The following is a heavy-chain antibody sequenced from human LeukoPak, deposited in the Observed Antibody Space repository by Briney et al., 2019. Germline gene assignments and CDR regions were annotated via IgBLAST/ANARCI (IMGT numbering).Heavy chain of an antibody. D-gene: IGHD3-22*01. Sequence: GGSLRLSCAASGFTVGYNYMTWVRQAPGKGLEWVSAISGSGGSTYYADSVKGRFTISRDNSKNTLYLQMNSLRAEDTAVYYCAKDLGYYDSIWFDPWGQGTLVTVSS. CDR1: GFTVGYNY. J-gene: IGHJ5*02. CDR3: AKDLGYYDSIWFDP. CDR2: ISGSGGST. V-gene: IGHV3-23*01.